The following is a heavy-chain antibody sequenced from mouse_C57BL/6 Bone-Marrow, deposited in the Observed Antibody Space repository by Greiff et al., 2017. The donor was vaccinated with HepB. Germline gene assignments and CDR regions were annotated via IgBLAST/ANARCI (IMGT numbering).Heavy chain of an antibody. CDR1: GYTFTSYW. CDR2: IHPSDSDT. D-gene: IGHD2-4*01. Sequence: VQLQQPGAELVKPGASAKVSCKASGYTFTSYWLHWVKQRPGQGLEWIGRIHPSDSDTTYNQKFKGKATLTVDKSSSTAYMQLSSLTSVDSAVYYCAKSWGLQLWYFDVWGTGTTVTVSS. J-gene: IGHJ1*03. CDR3: AKSWGLQLWYFDV. V-gene: IGHV1-74*01.